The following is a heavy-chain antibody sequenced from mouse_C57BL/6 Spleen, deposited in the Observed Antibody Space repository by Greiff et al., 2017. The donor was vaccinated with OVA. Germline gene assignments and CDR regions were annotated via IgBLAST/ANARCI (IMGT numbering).Heavy chain of an antibody. D-gene: IGHD1-1*02. CDR1: GFTFSDYG. CDR3: ARSRWEGWFAY. Sequence: EVHLVESGGGLVKPGGSLKLSCAASGFTFSDYGMHWVRQAPEKGLEWVAYISSGSSTIYYADTVKGRFTISRDNAKNSLFLQMTSLRSEDKAMYYCARSRWEGWFAYWGQGTLVTVSA. V-gene: IGHV5-17*01. CDR2: ISSGSSTI. J-gene: IGHJ3*01.